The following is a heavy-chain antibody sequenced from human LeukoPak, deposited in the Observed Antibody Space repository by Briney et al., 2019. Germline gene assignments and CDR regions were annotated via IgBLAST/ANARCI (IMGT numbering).Heavy chain of an antibody. V-gene: IGHV1-69*13. CDR1: GGTFSSYA. CDR3: ARDSPSLGGWLDHYYYYGMDV. Sequence: GASVKVSCKASGGTFSSYAISWVRQAPGQGLEWMGGIIPIFGTANYAQKFQGRVTITADESTSTAYMELSSLRSEDTAVYYCARDSPSLGGWLDHYYYYGMDVWGQGTTVTVSS. D-gene: IGHD6-19*01. CDR2: IIPIFGTA. J-gene: IGHJ6*02.